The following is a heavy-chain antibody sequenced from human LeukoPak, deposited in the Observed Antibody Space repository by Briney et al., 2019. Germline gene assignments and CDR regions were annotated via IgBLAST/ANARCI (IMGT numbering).Heavy chain of an antibody. CDR1: GGSLSGYS. Sequence: SETLSLTCSVSGGSLSGYSWTWIRQSPGKGLEWIGEVSESGRSKYSPSLRSRVTISRDMSKKHFSLDLESLTAADTALYFCARSQSLWAAPGFDNWGQGTMVTVS. V-gene: IGHV4-34*01. CDR2: VSESGRS. J-gene: IGHJ3*02. CDR3: ARSQSLWAAPGFDN. D-gene: IGHD7-27*01.